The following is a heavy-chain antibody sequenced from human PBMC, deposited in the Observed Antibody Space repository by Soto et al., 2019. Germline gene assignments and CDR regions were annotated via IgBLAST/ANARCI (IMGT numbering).Heavy chain of an antibody. CDR2: ISGSGGST. D-gene: IGHD3-16*02. CDR3: AKDHDDYVWGSYRVDY. CDR1: GFTFSSYA. Sequence: GSLRLSCAASGFTFSSYAMSWVRQAPGKGLEWVSAISGSGGSTYYADSVKGRFTISRDNSKNTLYLQMNSLRAEDTAVYYCAKDHDDYVWGSYRVDYWGQGTLVTVSS. V-gene: IGHV3-23*01. J-gene: IGHJ4*02.